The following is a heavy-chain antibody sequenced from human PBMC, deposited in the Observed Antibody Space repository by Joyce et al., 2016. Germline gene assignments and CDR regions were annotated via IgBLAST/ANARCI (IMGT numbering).Heavy chain of an antibody. V-gene: IGHV3-53*01. J-gene: IGHJ4*02. CDR3: ARSLAYDYGDYIFNY. CDR2: IYSGGSGGST. D-gene: IGHD4-17*01. Sequence: EVQLVESGGGLIQPGGSLRLSCAASGFTVSSNYMSWVRQARGKGLEWVSIIYSGGSGGSTYYADSVKGRFTISRDNSKNTLYLQMNSLRAEDTAVYYCARSLAYDYGDYIFNYWGQGTLVTVSS. CDR1: GFTVSSNY.